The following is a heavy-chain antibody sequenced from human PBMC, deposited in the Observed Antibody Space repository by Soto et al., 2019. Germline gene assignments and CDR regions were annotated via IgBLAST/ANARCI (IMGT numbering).Heavy chain of an antibody. J-gene: IGHJ4*02. CDR3: ARGIFGSGTANTY. V-gene: IGHV3-74*01. Sequence: EVQLVESGGGLVQPGGSLRLSCAASGFTFSGSWMHWVRQAPGKGLVWVSRINGDGSGTSYADFVKGRFTISRDDAKNTRFLQMTGLRAEDTAVNYCARGIFGSGTANTYGGQGTLVTVSS. CDR1: GFTFSGSW. D-gene: IGHD3-10*01. CDR2: INGDGSGT.